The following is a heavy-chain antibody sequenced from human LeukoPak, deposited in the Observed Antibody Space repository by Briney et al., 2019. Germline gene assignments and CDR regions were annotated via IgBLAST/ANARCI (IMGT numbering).Heavy chain of an antibody. J-gene: IGHJ6*04. CDR2: IIRIFGTA. V-gene: IGHV1-69*06. Sequence: SVKVSCKASGGTFSSYAISWVRQAPGQGLEWMGGIIRIFGTANYARKFQGRVTLTADKSTGTAYMELSSLRSEDTAIYFCARGLDWNDLHLGVWGKGTTVIVSS. CDR3: ARGLDWNDLHLGV. D-gene: IGHD1-1*01. CDR1: GGTFSSYA.